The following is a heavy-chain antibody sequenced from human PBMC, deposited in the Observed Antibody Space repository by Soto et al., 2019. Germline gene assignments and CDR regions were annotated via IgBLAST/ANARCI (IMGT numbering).Heavy chain of an antibody. J-gene: IGHJ4*02. CDR1: GYTFTGYY. CDR2: INPNSGGT. Sequence: ASVKVSCKASGYTFTGYYMHWVRQAPGRGLEWMGWINPNSGGTNYAQKFQGWVTMTRDTSISTAYMELSRLRSDDTAVYYCASSAVYSSFYYWGQGTLVIVSS. V-gene: IGHV1-2*04. CDR3: ASSAVYSSFYY. D-gene: IGHD6-13*01.